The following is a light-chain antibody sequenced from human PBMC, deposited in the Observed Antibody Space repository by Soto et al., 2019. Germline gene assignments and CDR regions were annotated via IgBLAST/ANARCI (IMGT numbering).Light chain of an antibody. CDR2: ENN. V-gene: IGLV1-51*01. Sequence: QPVLTQPPSVSAAPGQRVTITCSGSTSNTGNNYVSWYQQLPGTAPKLFIYENNKRPSGIPDRFSGSKSGTSATLGITGLQTGDEADYYCESWDSSLSAVVFGGGTKVTVL. J-gene: IGLJ2*01. CDR1: TSNTGNNY. CDR3: ESWDSSLSAVV.